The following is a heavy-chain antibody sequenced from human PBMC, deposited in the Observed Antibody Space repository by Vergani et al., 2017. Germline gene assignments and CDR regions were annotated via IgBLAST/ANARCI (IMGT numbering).Heavy chain of an antibody. Sequence: EEQLVESGGGLIQPGKSLRLSCAASGFTFNLYWMGWVRQAPGEGLEWVSGISGSGGFTYYADSVKGRFTISRDNSKNTMFLQMNGLRAEDTAVYYCARDRGCATISCYFSGAFDYWGLGTLVSVSS. CDR1: GFTFNLYW. CDR2: ISGSGGFT. CDR3: ARDRGCATISCYFSGAFDY. V-gene: IGHV3-23*04. J-gene: IGHJ4*02. D-gene: IGHD2-2*01.